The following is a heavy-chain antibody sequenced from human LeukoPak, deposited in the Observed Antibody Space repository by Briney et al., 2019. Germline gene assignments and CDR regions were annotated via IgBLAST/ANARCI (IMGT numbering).Heavy chain of an antibody. V-gene: IGHV1-69*05. CDR3: ARDPSHHYYDSSGYYGP. J-gene: IGHJ5*02. Sequence: ASVKVSCKASGGTFSSYAISWVRQAPGQGLEWMGGIIPIFGTANYAQKFQGRVTMTRDTSISTAYMELSRLRSDDTAVYYCARDPSHHYYDSSGYYGPWGQGTLVTVSS. CDR1: GGTFSSYA. CDR2: IIPIFGTA. D-gene: IGHD3-22*01.